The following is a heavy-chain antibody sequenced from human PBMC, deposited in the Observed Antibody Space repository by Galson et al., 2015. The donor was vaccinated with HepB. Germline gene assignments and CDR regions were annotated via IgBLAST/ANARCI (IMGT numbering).Heavy chain of an antibody. D-gene: IGHD4-17*01. V-gene: IGHV4-34*01. CDR2: INHSGST. Sequence: TLSLTCAVYGGSFSGYYWSWIRQPPGKGLEWIGEINHSGSTNYNPSLKSRVTISVDTSKNQFSLKLSSVTAADTAVYYCARGGPSYGDYRPFSPRFDYWGQGTLVTVSS. CDR1: GGSFSGYY. CDR3: ARGGPSYGDYRPFSPRFDY. J-gene: IGHJ4*02.